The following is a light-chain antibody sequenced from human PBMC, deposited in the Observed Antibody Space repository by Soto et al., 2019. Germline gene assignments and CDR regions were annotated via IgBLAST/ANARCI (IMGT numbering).Light chain of an antibody. CDR1: SSDVGGYNY. CDR3: SSYISSSTLV. J-gene: IGLJ2*01. V-gene: IGLV2-14*01. Sequence: QSALTRPASVSGSPGQSITISCTGTSSDVGGYNYVSWYQQHPGKAPKLMIYDVNNRPSGVSNRFSGSSSGNTASLTISGLQAEDEADYYCSSYISSSTLVFGGGTKLTVL. CDR2: DVN.